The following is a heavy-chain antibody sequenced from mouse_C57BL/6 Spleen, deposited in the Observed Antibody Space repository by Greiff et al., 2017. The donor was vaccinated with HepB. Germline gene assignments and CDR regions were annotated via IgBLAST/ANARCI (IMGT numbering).Heavy chain of an antibody. D-gene: IGHD2-5*01. CDR1: GFSLSTSGMG. J-gene: IGHJ4*01. Sequence: QVQLKESGPGILQSSQTLSLTCSFSGFSLSTSGMGVSWIRQPSGKGLEWLAHIYWDDDKRYNPSLKSRLTISKDTSRNQVFLKITSVDTADTATYYCARREWNYSNHYAMDYWGQGTSVTVSS. V-gene: IGHV8-12*01. CDR3: ARREWNYSNHYAMDY. CDR2: IYWDDDK.